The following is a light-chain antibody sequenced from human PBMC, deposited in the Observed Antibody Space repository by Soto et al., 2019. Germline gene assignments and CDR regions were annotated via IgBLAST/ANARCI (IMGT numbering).Light chain of an antibody. CDR3: QLYGSSPPYI. CDR2: TAS. V-gene: IGKV3-20*01. J-gene: IGKJ2*01. Sequence: EIVLAQSPGALSLSPVQGSTLSCTPSESGSVSYLAWYQQRPGQAPRLLIFTASSRATGTPDRFSGSGSGTDFTLTISRLEPEDFAVYYCQLYGSSPPYIFGPGTKVDIK. CDR1: ESGSVSY.